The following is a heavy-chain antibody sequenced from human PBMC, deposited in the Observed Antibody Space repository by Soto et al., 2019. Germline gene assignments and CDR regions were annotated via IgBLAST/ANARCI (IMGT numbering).Heavy chain of an antibody. D-gene: IGHD3-22*01. J-gene: IGHJ4*02. CDR2: IYHSGST. CDR3: ARFAPGTSSGYSYYFHY. CDR1: GGSISRSNW. Sequence: PSETLSLTCAVSGGSISRSNWWSWVRQPPGKGLEGIGEIYHSGSTNYNPSLNSRVTISVDKSKNQFPLKLSSVTAAATAVYYCARFAPGTSSGYSYYFHYWGQGTLVPVSS. V-gene: IGHV4-4*02.